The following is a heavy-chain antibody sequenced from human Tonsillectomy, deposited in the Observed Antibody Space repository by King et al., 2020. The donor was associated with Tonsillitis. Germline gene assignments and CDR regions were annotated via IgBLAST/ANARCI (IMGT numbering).Heavy chain of an antibody. CDR2: INPNRGGT. V-gene: IGHV1-2*02. D-gene: IGHD3-22*01. J-gene: IGHJ4*02. CDR3: ARDQATVDYYDSSGYSSFDY. CDR1: GYTFTDYY. Sequence: VQLVESGAEVKKPGASVKVSCKASGYTFTDYYMHWVRQAPGQGLEWMGWINPNRGGTKYAQKFQGRVTGTRDTSLSTAYMELSRLRSDDTAVYYCARDQATVDYYDSSGYSSFDYWGQGTLVTVSS.